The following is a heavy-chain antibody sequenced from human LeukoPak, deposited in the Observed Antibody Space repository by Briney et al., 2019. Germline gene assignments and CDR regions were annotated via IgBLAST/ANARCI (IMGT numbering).Heavy chain of an antibody. Sequence: GGSLRLSCAASGFTFSSYWMHWARQAPGKGLVWVSRINSDGSSTSYADSVKGRFTISRDNAKNTLYVQMNSLRAEDTAVYYCSTGSGHAFDIWGRGTMVTVSS. J-gene: IGHJ3*02. CDR2: INSDGSST. CDR1: GFTFSSYW. V-gene: IGHV3-74*01. D-gene: IGHD3-10*01. CDR3: STGSGHAFDI.